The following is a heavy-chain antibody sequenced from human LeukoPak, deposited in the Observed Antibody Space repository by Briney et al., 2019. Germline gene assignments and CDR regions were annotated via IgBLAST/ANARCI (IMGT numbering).Heavy chain of an antibody. CDR1: GGSISSSSYY. Sequence: SETLSLTCTVSGGSISSSSYYWGWIRQPPGKGLEWIGSIYHSGSTYYNPSLKSRVTISVDTSKNQFSLKLSSVTAADTAVYYCARTPRRGDSSGYYPITNWFDPWGQGTLVTVSS. CDR3: ARTPRRGDSSGYYPITNWFDP. D-gene: IGHD3-22*01. V-gene: IGHV4-39*07. J-gene: IGHJ5*02. CDR2: IYHSGST.